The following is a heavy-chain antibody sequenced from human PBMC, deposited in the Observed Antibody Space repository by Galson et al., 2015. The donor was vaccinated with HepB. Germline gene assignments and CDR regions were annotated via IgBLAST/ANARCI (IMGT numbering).Heavy chain of an antibody. CDR3: ARARSSRHDY. J-gene: IGHJ4*02. D-gene: IGHD6-19*01. V-gene: IGHV3-48*04. CDR1: GFTFSSYS. CDR2: ISSSGSTI. Sequence: SLRLSCAASGFTFSSYSMNWVRQAPGKGLEWVSYISSSGSTIYYADSVKGRFTISRDNAKNSLYLQMNSLRAEDTAVYYCARARSSRHDYWGQGTLVTVSS.